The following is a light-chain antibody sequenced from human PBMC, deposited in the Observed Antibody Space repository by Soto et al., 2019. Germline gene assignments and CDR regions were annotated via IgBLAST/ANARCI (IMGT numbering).Light chain of an antibody. CDR1: QSVSSN. V-gene: IGKV3D-15*01. CDR3: QQYNSWPLT. Sequence: ETVMTQSPATLSVSPGERATLSSRASQSVSSNLAWYQQKPGQPPRLLIYDISTRATGIPTRFSGSGSGTEFTLTISSLQSEDFAVYYCQQYNSWPLTFGGGTKVEIK. CDR2: DIS. J-gene: IGKJ4*01.